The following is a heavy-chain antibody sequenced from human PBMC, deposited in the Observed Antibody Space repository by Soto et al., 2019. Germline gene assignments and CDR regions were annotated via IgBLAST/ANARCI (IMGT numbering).Heavy chain of an antibody. V-gene: IGHV3-23*01. CDR2: ISGSGGST. Sequence: GGSLRLSCAASGFTFSSYAMSWVRQAPGKGLEWVSAISGSGGSTYYADSVKGRFTISRDNSKNTLYLQMNSLRAEDTAVYYCAKNPSLAYYYYYGMDVWGQGTTVTVSS. CDR1: GFTFSSYA. J-gene: IGHJ6*02. CDR3: AKNPSLAYYYYYGMDV.